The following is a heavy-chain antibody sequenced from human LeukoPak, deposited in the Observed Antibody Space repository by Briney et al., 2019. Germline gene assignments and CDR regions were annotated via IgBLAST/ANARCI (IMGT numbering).Heavy chain of an antibody. J-gene: IGHJ4*02. V-gene: IGHV3-74*01. CDR2: INSDASDT. CDR1: GFSFSGHW. D-gene: IGHD2-2*01. Sequence: GGSLRLSCTASGFSFSGHWMHWVRHAPGKGLVWISRINSDASDTNYADFVKGRFTISRDNAKNTVYLQINSLRDEDTAVYYCARICSSTDCLIPDWGQGTLVTVSS. CDR3: ARICSSTDCLIPD.